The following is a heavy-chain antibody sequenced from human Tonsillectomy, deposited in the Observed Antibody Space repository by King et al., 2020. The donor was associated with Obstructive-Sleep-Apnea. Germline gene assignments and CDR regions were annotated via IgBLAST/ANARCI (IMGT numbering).Heavy chain of an antibody. CDR1: GFTVSSNY. CDR3: ARDSVDIVATTSYYFDY. D-gene: IGHD5-12*01. V-gene: IGHV3-66*01. Sequence: VQLVESGGGLVQPGGSLRLSCAASGFTVSSNYMSWVRQAPGKGLEWVSVIYSGGSTYYADSVKGRFTISRDNSKNTLYLQRNSLRAEDTAVYYCARDSVDIVATTSYYFDYWGQGTLVTVSS. CDR2: IYSGGST. J-gene: IGHJ4*02.